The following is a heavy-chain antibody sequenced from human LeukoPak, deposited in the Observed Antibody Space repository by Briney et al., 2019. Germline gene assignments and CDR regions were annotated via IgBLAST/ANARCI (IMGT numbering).Heavy chain of an antibody. CDR3: ARGGRLTAFYNY. CDR2: INQDGSET. V-gene: IGHV3-7*04. CDR1: GFIFSSYW. J-gene: IGHJ4*02. Sequence: GGSLRLSCAASGFIFSSYWMSWVRQAPGKGLEWVANINQDGSETYYVDSVKGRFTISRDNAKNSLYLQMNSLRAEDTAVYYCARGGRLTAFYNYWGQGTLVTVSS. D-gene: IGHD3-9*01.